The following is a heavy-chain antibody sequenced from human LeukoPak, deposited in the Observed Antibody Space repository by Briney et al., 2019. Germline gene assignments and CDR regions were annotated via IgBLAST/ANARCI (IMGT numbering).Heavy chain of an antibody. V-gene: IGHV3-53*05. CDR3: AREGGMIYGMDV. CDR1: GFTVSSNY. D-gene: IGHD3-16*01. CDR2: ISSGGST. Sequence: GGSLRLSCAASGFTVSSNYMSWVRQAPGKGLEWVSVISSGGSTYYADSVKGRFTISRDNSKNTLYLQMNSLRAEDTAVYYCAREGGMIYGMDVWGQGTTVTVSS. J-gene: IGHJ6*02.